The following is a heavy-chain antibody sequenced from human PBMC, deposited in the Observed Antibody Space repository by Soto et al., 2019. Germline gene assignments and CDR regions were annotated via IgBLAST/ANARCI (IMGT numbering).Heavy chain of an antibody. Sequence: PGGSLRLSCEVSGFTFSMYSMSWIRQSPGKGLEWVAKIPQDGVDGHYADSVKGRFIISRDNDKNSLHLQLNNLRAEDTAVYYCARDHLILPAHDFFYGSDVWGRGAKVTVS. CDR1: GFTFSMYS. J-gene: IGHJ6*02. CDR3: ARDHLILPAHDFFYGSDV. D-gene: IGHD2-21*02. CDR2: IPQDGVDG. V-gene: IGHV3-7*03.